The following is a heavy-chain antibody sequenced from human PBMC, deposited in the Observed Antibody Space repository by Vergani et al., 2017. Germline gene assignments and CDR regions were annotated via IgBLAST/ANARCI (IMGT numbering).Heavy chain of an antibody. CDR3: ARAPGSVPYWFDP. V-gene: IGHV3-21*01. CDR1: GFTFSSYS. Sequence: EVQLVESGGGLVKPGGSLRLSCAASGFTFSSYSMNWVRQAPGKGLEWVSSISSSSSYIYYADSVKGRFTISRDNAKNSLYLQMNRLRAEDTAVYYCARAPGSVPYWFDPWGQGTLVTVSS. J-gene: IGHJ5*02. D-gene: IGHD3-10*01. CDR2: ISSSSSYI.